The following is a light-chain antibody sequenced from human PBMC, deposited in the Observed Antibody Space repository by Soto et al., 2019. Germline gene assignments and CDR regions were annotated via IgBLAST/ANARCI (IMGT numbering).Light chain of an antibody. CDR3: QEHYNAPPVA. CDR1: QGNDHS. Sequence: DIQMTQSPSSLSASVGDRVTITCRASQGNDHSLAWYQQKPGKVPKVLIYSASTLQSGVPSRFSGTGSGTDFTLTITGLQPEDVATYYCQEHYNAPPVAFGPGTKVDV. J-gene: IGKJ3*01. CDR2: SAS. V-gene: IGKV1-27*01.